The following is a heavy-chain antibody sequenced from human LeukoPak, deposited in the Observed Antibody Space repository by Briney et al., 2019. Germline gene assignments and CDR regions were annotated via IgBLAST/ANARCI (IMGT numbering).Heavy chain of an antibody. CDR2: INPNSGGT. V-gene: IGHV1-2*02. Sequence: ASVKVSCKASGYTFTGYYMHWVRQAPGQGLEWMGWINPNSGGTNYAQKFQGRVTMTRDTSISTAYMGLSRLRSDDTAVYYCARVANKTYGYWGQGTLVTVSS. D-gene: IGHD2-21*01. CDR1: GYTFTGYY. CDR3: ARVANKTYGY. J-gene: IGHJ4*02.